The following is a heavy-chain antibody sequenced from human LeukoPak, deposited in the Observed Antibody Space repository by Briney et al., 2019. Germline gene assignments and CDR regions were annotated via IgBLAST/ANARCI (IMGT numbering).Heavy chain of an antibody. Sequence: GESLKISCKGSGYTFTSYWIAWVRQMPGKGLEWMGIIYPGDSDTTYSPSFQGQATTSADKSISTAYLQWSSLKASDTAMYYCARRRDGYNYVGTDYWGQGTLVTVSS. CDR1: GYTFTSYW. CDR2: IYPGDSDT. D-gene: IGHD5-24*01. J-gene: IGHJ4*02. V-gene: IGHV5-51*01. CDR3: ARRRDGYNYVGTDY.